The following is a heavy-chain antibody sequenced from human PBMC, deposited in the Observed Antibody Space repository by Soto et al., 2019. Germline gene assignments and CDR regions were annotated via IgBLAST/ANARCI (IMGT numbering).Heavy chain of an antibody. CDR3: ARDGSGGYSYDTDAFDI. CDR1: GYTFTSYA. CDR2: INAGSGNT. J-gene: IGHJ3*02. V-gene: IGHV1-3*01. Sequence: GASVKVSCKASGYTFTSYAMHWVRQAPGQRLEWMGWINAGSGNTKYSQKFQGRVTITRDTSASTAYMELSSLRSEDTAVYYCARDGSGGYSYDTDAFDIWGQGTMVTVSS. D-gene: IGHD5-18*01.